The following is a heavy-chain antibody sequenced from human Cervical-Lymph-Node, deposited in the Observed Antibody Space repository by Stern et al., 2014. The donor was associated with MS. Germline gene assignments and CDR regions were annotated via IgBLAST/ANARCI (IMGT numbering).Heavy chain of an antibody. CDR2: VHPSGVGT. D-gene: IGHD3-10*01. V-gene: IGHV1-46*01. CDR3: ARAKTSGTLLRLDP. CDR1: GYTFTNYH. Sequence: QMQLVQSGAGVKKPGASVKVSCRTSGYTFTNYHMHWVRQAPGQGLEWMGIVHPSGVGTTYAQKFQGRVTMTTDTSTTTVYMELSSLTSEDTAVYYCARAKTSGTLLRLDPWGQGTLVTVSS. J-gene: IGHJ5*02.